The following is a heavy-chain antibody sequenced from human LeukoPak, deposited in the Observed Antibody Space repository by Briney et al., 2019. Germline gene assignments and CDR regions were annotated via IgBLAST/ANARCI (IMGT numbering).Heavy chain of an antibody. D-gene: IGHD2-2*01. CDR2: STHRGDI. J-gene: IGHJ4*02. CDR1: GVSFNDHY. V-gene: IGHV4-34*01. CDR3: ARGRTGAAALDF. Sequence: SETLSLTCAVYGVSFNDHYWTYIRQPPGKGLEWIGESTHRGDINYNPSLKSRVTISVDTSKNQFSLKMASVTAADTAVYYCARGRTGAAALDFWGPGTLVTVSS.